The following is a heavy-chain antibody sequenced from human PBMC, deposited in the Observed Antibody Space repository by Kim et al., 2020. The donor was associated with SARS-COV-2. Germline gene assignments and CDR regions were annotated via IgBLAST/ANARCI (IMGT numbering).Heavy chain of an antibody. CDR3: ARDPLQWPTYYFDY. D-gene: IGHD6-19*01. Sequence: GGSLRLSCAASGFTFSSYGMHWVRQAPGKGLEWVAVIWYDGSNKYYADSVKGRFTISRDNSKNTLYLQMNSLRAEDTAVYYCARDPLQWPTYYFDYWGQGTLVTVSS. V-gene: IGHV3-33*01. CDR2: IWYDGSNK. J-gene: IGHJ4*02. CDR1: GFTFSSYG.